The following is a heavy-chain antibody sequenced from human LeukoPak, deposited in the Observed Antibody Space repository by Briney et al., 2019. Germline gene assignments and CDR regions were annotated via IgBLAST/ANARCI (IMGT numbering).Heavy chain of an antibody. CDR3: ARERYYYDSSGYYYFDY. CDR1: GGTFSSYA. D-gene: IGHD3-22*01. CDR2: IIPILGIA. Sequence: ASVKVSCKASGGTFSSYAISWVRQAPGQGLEWMGGIIPILGIANYAQKFQGRVTITADKSTSTAYMELSSLRSEDTAVYYCARERYYYDSSGYYYFDYWGQGTLVTVSS. J-gene: IGHJ4*02. V-gene: IGHV1-69*10.